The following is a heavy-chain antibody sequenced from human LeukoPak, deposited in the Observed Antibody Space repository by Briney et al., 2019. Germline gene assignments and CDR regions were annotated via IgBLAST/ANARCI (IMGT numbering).Heavy chain of an antibody. CDR2: INPNSGGA. CDR1: GYTFTEHY. Sequence: ASVKVSCKASGYTFTEHYMHWVRLAPGPGLEWMGWINPNSGGANYAENFQGRVTMTRDTSISTAYMELSSLRYDDTALYYCARGQSLNDYWGQGTLVTVSS. CDR3: ARGQSLNDY. V-gene: IGHV1-2*02. J-gene: IGHJ4*02.